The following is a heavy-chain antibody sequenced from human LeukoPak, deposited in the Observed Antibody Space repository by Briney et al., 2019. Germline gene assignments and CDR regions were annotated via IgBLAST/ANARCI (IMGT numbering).Heavy chain of an antibody. D-gene: IGHD3-10*01. CDR1: GGSFSGYY. J-gene: IGHJ3*02. CDR3: ARDLSDYYGSGSYRPIDAFDI. Sequence: SETLSLTCAVYGGSFSGYYWSWIRQPPGKGLEWIGEINHSGSPNYNPSLKSRVTISIDTSKNQFSLKLSPVTAADTAGYYCARDLSDYYGSGSYRPIDAFDIWGQGTMVTVSS. CDR2: INHSGSP. V-gene: IGHV4-34*01.